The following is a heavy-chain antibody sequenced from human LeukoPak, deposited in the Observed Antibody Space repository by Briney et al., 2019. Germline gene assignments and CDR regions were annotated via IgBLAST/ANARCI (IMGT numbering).Heavy chain of an antibody. Sequence: SETLSLTCTVSGGSISSGDYYLSWIRQPPGKGLEWIGYIYYSGSTYYNPSLKSRVTISVDTSKNQFSLKLSSVTAADTAVYYCARVPAAIGGFDPWGQGTQVTVSS. V-gene: IGHV4-30-4*08. J-gene: IGHJ5*02. D-gene: IGHD2-2*01. CDR3: ARVPAAIGGFDP. CDR1: GGSISSGDYY. CDR2: IYYSGST.